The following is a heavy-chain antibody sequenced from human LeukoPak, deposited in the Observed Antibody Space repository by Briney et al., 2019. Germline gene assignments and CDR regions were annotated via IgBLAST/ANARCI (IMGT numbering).Heavy chain of an antibody. CDR3: ARAGDIVVVPAAPHLDAFDI. D-gene: IGHD2-2*01. Sequence: SQTLSLTCTVSGGSISSGSYYWSWIRQPAGKGLEWIGRIYTSGSTNYNPSLKSRVTISVDTSKNQFSLKLSSVTAADTAVYYCARAGDIVVVPAAPHLDAFDIWGQGTMVTVSS. V-gene: IGHV4-61*02. CDR2: IYTSGST. CDR1: GGSISSGSYY. J-gene: IGHJ3*02.